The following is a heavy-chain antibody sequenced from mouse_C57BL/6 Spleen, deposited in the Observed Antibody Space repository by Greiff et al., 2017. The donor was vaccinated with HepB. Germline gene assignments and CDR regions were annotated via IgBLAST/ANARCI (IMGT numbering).Heavy chain of an antibody. Sequence: VKLVESGPGLVQPSQCLSITCTVSGFSFTSYGVHWVRQSPGKGLEWLGVIWSGGSTDYNAAFISRLSTSKDNSKSQVFFKMNSLQADDTAIYYCARNLDGNYGSAMDYWGQGTSVTVSS. J-gene: IGHJ4*01. CDR2: IWSGGST. V-gene: IGHV2-2*01. D-gene: IGHD2-1*01. CDR1: GFSFTSYG. CDR3: ARNLDGNYGSAMDY.